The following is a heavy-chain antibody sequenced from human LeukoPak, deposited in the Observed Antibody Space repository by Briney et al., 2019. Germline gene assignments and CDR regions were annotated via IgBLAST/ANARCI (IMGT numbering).Heavy chain of an antibody. V-gene: IGHV3-9*03. J-gene: IGHJ4*02. D-gene: IGHD2-21*02. CDR3: AASIGGDSLDY. CDR2: ISWNSGSI. CDR1: GFTFDDYA. Sequence: GGSLRLSCAASGFTFDDYAMHWVRQAPGKGLEWVSGISWNSGSIGYADSVKGRFTISRDNAKNSLYLQMNSLRAEDMALYYCAASIGGDSLDYWGQGTLVTVSS.